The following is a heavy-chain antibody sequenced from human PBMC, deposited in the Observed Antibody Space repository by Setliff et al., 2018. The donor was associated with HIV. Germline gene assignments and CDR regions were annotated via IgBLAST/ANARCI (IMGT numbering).Heavy chain of an antibody. CDR3: ARDVAVASFFNY. CDR2: LYPADSNI. J-gene: IGHJ4*02. CDR1: GYSFSSYW. D-gene: IGHD6-19*01. Sequence: GESLKISCKGSGYSFSSYWIGWVRQMPGKGLEFMGLLYPADSNIRYSPSFQGQVTISVDKSTNTAFLQWTSLRAEDTAVYYCARDVAVASFFNYWGQGTLVTVSS. V-gene: IGHV5-51*01.